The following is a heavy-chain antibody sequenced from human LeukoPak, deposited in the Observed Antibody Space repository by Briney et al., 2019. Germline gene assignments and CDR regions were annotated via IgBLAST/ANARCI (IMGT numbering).Heavy chain of an antibody. Sequence: PSETLSLTCTVSGGSISSGDYYWSWIRQPPGKGLEWIVYIYYSGSTYYNPSLKSRVTISVDTYKNQFSLKLSSVTAADTAVYYCAGLVVVTATSFDYWGQGTLCTVSS. J-gene: IGHJ4*02. CDR1: GGSISSGDYY. CDR3: AGLVVVTATSFDY. D-gene: IGHD2-21*02. V-gene: IGHV4-30-4*01. CDR2: IYYSGST.